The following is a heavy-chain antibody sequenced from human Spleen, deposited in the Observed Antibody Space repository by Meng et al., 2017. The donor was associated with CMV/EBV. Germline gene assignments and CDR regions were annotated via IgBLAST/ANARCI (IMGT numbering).Heavy chain of an antibody. V-gene: IGHV4-39*07. J-gene: IGHJ5*02. CDR2: VYYSGSA. Sequence: SIRSSNYNWGWIRQTPGKGLEWIGSVYYSGSAYYNPSLKSRVTISEDTSKNQFSLRLSSVTAADTAVYYCARDGYSSRWYPNWFDPWGQGTLVTVSS. D-gene: IGHD6-13*01. CDR1: SIRSSNYN. CDR3: ARDGYSSRWYPNWFDP.